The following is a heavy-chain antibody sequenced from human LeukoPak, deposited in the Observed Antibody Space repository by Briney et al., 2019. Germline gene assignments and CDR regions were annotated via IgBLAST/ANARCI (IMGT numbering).Heavy chain of an antibody. V-gene: IGHV4-59*01. CDR2: IYYSGST. J-gene: IGHJ4*02. D-gene: IGHD3-22*01. CDR3: ARHGNYYDSSGYYHFDY. Sequence: SETLSLTCTVSGGSISSYYWSWIRQPPGKGLEWIGYIYYSGSTNYNPSLKSRVTISVDTSKNQFSLRLSSVTAADTAVYYCARHGNYYDSSGYYHFDYWGQGTLVTVSS. CDR1: GGSISSYY.